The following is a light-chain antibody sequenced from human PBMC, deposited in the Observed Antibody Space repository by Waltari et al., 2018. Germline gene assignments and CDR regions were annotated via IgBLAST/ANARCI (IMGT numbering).Light chain of an antibody. V-gene: IGKV3-11*01. CDR3: QQRADWPIT. CDR1: QSVHSY. Sequence: EIVFTQSPATLSLSPGERATLSCRASQSVHSYLIWYQQQPGQAPRLLIYDAFTRATGSPARFSGSGSGTDFTVTISSLEPDDCAVYYCQQRADWPITFGQGTRLEIK. CDR2: DAF. J-gene: IGKJ5*01.